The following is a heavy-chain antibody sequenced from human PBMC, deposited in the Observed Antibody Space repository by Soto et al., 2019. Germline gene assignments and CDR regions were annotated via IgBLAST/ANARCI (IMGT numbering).Heavy chain of an antibody. V-gene: IGHV4-38-2*01. Sequence: SSGSRDCRGWIRQPPGKGLEYIGSIYHSGGTFYNPSLKSRVTMSVDTSKKQFSLRLTAVTAADTAMYYCAGTDSYTSGLDYWGQGSGVTVS. CDR2: IYHSGGT. CDR1: SSGSRDC. D-gene: IGHD6-19*01. J-gene: IGHJ4*02. CDR3: AGTDSYTSGLDY.